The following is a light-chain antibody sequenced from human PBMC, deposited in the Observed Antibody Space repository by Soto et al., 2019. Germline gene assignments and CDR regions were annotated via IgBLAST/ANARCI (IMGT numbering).Light chain of an antibody. CDR3: SSYATSRTRPWV. Sequence: QSVLTQPASVSGSPGQSITISCTGTSSDVGGYNYVSWYQQHPGKAPKLMIYEVSNRPSGVSNRFSGSNSGNTASLTISGLQAEDEADYYCSSYATSRTRPWVFGGGTKVTVL. V-gene: IGLV2-14*01. CDR2: EVS. J-gene: IGLJ3*02. CDR1: SSDVGGYNY.